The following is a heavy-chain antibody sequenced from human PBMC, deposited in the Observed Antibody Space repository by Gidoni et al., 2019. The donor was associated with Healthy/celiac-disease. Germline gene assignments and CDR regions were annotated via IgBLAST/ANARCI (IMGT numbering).Heavy chain of an antibody. CDR2: ISYDGSNK. Sequence: QVQLVESGGGVVQPGRSLRLSCAASGFPFRSYAIHWVRLAPGKGLEWVAVISYDGSNKYYADSVKGRFTISRDNSKNTLYLQMNSLRAEDTAVYYCARADDSSGYYYFDYWGQGTLVTVSS. V-gene: IGHV3-30-3*01. CDR3: ARADDSSGYYYFDY. D-gene: IGHD3-22*01. J-gene: IGHJ4*02. CDR1: GFPFRSYA.